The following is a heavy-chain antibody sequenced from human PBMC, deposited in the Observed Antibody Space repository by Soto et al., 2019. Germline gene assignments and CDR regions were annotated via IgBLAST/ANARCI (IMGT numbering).Heavy chain of an antibody. V-gene: IGHV3-30-3*01. CDR3: ARDRAYGDPNWFDP. J-gene: IGHJ5*02. D-gene: IGHD4-17*01. CDR2: MSYDGTRT. Sequence: QVQLVESGGGVVQPGGSLRLSCAASGFTFTSYTMHRVRQAPGKGLEWVAVMSYDGTRTDYVDAVKGRFTISRDTSKNTLYLQMNNLRPDDTAMYYCARDRAYGDPNWFDPWGQGTLVTVSS. CDR1: GFTFTSYT.